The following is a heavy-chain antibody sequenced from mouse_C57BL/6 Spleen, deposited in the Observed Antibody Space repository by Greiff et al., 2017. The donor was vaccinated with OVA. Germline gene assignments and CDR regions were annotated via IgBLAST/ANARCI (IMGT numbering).Heavy chain of an antibody. CDR3: ARKQEYGNYGN. CDR1: GYTFTSSW. V-gene: IGHV1-61*01. CDR2: IYPSDSET. Sequence: VQLQQPGAELVRPGSSVKLSCKASGYTFTSSWMDWVKQRPGQGLEWIGNIYPSDSETHYNQKFKDKATLTVDKSSSTAYMQLSSLTSEDSAVYYCARKQEYGNYGNWGQGTTLTVSS. J-gene: IGHJ2*01. D-gene: IGHD2-10*02.